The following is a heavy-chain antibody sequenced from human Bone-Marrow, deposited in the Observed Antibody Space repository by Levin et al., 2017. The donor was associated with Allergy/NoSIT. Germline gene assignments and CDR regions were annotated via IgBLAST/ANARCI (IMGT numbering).Heavy chain of an antibody. CDR2: IYYSGST. CDR1: GGSISSSSYY. V-gene: IGHV4-39*01. J-gene: IGHJ5*02. Sequence: PSETLSLTCTVSGGSISSSSYYWGWIRQPPGKGLEWIGSIYYSGSTYYNPSLKSRVTISVDTSKNQFSLKLSSVTAADTAVYYCARQAFVPSYYGPKNWFDPWGQGTLVTVSS. CDR3: ARQAFVPSYYGPKNWFDP. D-gene: IGHD3-10*01.